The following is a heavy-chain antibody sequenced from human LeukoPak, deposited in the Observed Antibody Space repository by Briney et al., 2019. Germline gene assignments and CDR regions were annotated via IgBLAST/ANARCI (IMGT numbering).Heavy chain of an antibody. J-gene: IGHJ5*02. Sequence: GGSLRLSCAASGFTVSSNYMSWVRQTPGKGLEWVANIKQDGSEKNYVDSVKGRFTIFRDNARNSLYLQMNSLRAEDTAVYYCASHSYGYNHWGQGTLVIVSS. V-gene: IGHV3-7*01. D-gene: IGHD3-16*01. CDR1: GFTVSSNY. CDR2: IKQDGSEK. CDR3: ASHSYGYNH.